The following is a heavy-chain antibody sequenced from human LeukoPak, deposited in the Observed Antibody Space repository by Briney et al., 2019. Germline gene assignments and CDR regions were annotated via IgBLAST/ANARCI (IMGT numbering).Heavy chain of an antibody. V-gene: IGHV3-30*04. CDR3: ASGLGQWLVPFDY. CDR1: GFTFSSYA. CDR2: ISYDGSNK. D-gene: IGHD6-19*01. J-gene: IGHJ4*01. Sequence: GGSLRLSCAASGFTFSSYAMHWVRQPPGKGLEWMAVISYDGSNKYYADSVKGRLTISRDNSNNSLYLQMTRLRTAEPAIYYCASGLGQWLVPFDYCGHRTLVSLSS.